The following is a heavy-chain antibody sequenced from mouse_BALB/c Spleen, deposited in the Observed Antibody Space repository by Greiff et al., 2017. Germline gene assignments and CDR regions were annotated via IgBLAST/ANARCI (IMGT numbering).Heavy chain of an antibody. CDR3: ARQGYYGNPPYAMDY. J-gene: IGHJ4*01. CDR1: GFAFSSYD. Sequence: EVQLQESGGGLVKPGGSLKLSCAASGFAFSSYDMSWVRQTPEKRLEWVAYISSGGGSTYYPDTVKGRFTISRDNAKNTLYLQMSSLKSEDTAMYYCARQGYYGNPPYAMDYWGQGTSVTVSS. CDR2: ISSGGGST. V-gene: IGHV5-12-1*01. D-gene: IGHD2-1*01.